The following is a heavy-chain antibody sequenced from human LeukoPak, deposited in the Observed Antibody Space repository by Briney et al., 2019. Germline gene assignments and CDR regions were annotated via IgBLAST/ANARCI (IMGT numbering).Heavy chain of an antibody. Sequence: GGSLRPSCAASGFTFSSYWMHWVRQAPGKGLVWVSRINSDGSSTSYADSVKGRFTISRDSAKNTLYLQMNSLRAEDTAVYYCATGERHGFDIWGQGTMVTVSS. CDR3: ATGERHGFDI. CDR1: GFTFSSYW. V-gene: IGHV3-74*01. J-gene: IGHJ3*02. CDR2: INSDGSST.